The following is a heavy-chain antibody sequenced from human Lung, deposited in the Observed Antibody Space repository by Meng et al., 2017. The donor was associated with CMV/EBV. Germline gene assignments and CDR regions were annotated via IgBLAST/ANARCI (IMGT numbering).Heavy chain of an antibody. CDR1: GFRFSRYR. D-gene: IGHD2-8*01. CDR2: MNSDGSII. V-gene: IGHV3-74*01. Sequence: GGSLRLXCAASGFRFSRYRMHWVRQAPGKGLVWVSGMNSDGSIITYADSVKGRFTISRDNVRNTLYLQMNNLRAEDTAVYYCARVGDCSNGVCYWYFDLWGRGTLVTVSS. J-gene: IGHJ2*01. CDR3: ARVGDCSNGVCYWYFDL.